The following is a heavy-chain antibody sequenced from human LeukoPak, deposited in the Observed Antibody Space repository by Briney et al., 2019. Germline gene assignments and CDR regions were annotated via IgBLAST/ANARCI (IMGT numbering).Heavy chain of an antibody. CDR3: ASVPTTVTTFEVDP. Sequence: GRSLRLSCAASGFTFSSYAMHWVRQAPGKGLEWVAVISYDGSNKYYADSVKGRFTISRDNSKNTLYLQMNSLRAEDTAVYYCASVPTTVTTFEVDPWGQGTLVTVSS. J-gene: IGHJ5*02. CDR1: GFTFSSYA. V-gene: IGHV3-30*04. CDR2: ISYDGSNK. D-gene: IGHD4-17*01.